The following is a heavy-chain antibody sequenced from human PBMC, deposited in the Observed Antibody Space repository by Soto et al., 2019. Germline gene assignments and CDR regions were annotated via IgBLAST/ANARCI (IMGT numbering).Heavy chain of an antibody. CDR1: CGSISSGDYY. J-gene: IGHJ4*02. D-gene: IGHD4-17*01. V-gene: IGHV4-30-4*01. CDR3: ASTVDGDYDFDY. Sequence: TSETLSLTCTVSCGSISSGDYYWSWIRQPPGKGLEWIGYIYYSGSTYYNPSLKSRVTISVDTSKNQFSLKLSSVTAADTAVYYCASTVDGDYDFDYWGQGTLVTVSS. CDR2: IYYSGST.